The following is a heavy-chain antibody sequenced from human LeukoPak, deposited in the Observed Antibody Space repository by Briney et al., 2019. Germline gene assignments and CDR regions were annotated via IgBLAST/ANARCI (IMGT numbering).Heavy chain of an antibody. CDR1: GFTFSSFS. D-gene: IGHD2-2*01. J-gene: IGHJ4*02. V-gene: IGHV3-48*01. CDR3: ASCSSTNCY. CDR2: ITGSSSTI. Sequence: GGSLRLSCAASGFTFSSFSMNWVRQAPGKGLEWVSFITGSSSTIYYADSVRGRFTISRDNAKNSLYLQMNSLRAEDTAVYYCASCSSTNCYWGQGTLVTVSS.